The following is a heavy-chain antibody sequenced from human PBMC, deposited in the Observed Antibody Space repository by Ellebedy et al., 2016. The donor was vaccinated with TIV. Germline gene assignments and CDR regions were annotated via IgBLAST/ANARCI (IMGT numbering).Heavy chain of an antibody. Sequence: ASVKVSXXSSGYRFTSHGISWVRQAPGQGLEWMGWINGNNGKTKYAQKFQGRVTMTTDTSTTTVYMDLRSLISDDTAVYYCARDWNYFDYWGQGTLVTVSS. CDR3: ARDWNYFDY. CDR1: GYRFTSHG. CDR2: INGNNGKT. V-gene: IGHV1-18*01. J-gene: IGHJ4*02. D-gene: IGHD3-3*01.